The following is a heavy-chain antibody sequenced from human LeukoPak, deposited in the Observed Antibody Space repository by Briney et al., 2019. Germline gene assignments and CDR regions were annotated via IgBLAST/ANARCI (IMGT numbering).Heavy chain of an antibody. CDR1: GFTFSTYS. CDR2: ISSSSTYI. D-gene: IGHD3-22*01. J-gene: IGHJ4*02. CDR3: ARDVGLYYDTRGYFSD. V-gene: IGHV3-21*01. Sequence: GGSLSLSCAASGFTFSTYSMNWVRQAPGKGLEWVSSISSSSTYIYYADSVKGRFTISRDNAKDSLYLQMNSLRAEDTAVYYCARDVGLYYDTRGYFSDWGQGTLVTVSS.